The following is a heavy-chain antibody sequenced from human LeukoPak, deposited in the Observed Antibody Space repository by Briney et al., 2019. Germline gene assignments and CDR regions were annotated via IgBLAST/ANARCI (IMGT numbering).Heavy chain of an antibody. J-gene: IGHJ4*02. CDR2: LSGDGSST. CDR1: GFAFSTYW. Sequence: GGSQRLSCVASGFAFSTYWMHWVRQAPGKGLLWVSRLSGDGSSTRFADSLKGRFTISRDNAKNTLYLQMDSLRAEDTAVYFCARASTTVPNLLDNWGQGTLVTVSS. D-gene: IGHD4-17*01. V-gene: IGHV3-74*01. CDR3: ARASTTVPNLLDN.